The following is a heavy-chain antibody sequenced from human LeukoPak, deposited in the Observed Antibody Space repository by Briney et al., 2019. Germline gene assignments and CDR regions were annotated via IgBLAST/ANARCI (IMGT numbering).Heavy chain of an antibody. CDR3: ARVPLRITMVRGVTTPFQHSYFDY. V-gene: IGHV1-69*02. J-gene: IGHJ4*02. D-gene: IGHD3-10*01. Sequence: SVKVSCKASGGTFSSYTISWVRQAPGQGLEWMGRIIPILGIANYAQKFQGRVTITADKSTSTAYMELSSLRSEDTAVYYCARVPLRITMVRGVTTPFQHSYFDYWGQGTRVTVSS. CDR1: GGTFSSYT. CDR2: IIPILGIA.